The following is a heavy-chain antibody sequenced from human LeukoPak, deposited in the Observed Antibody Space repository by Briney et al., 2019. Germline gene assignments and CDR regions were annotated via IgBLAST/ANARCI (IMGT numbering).Heavy chain of an antibody. D-gene: IGHD3-3*01. CDR1: GTSISSGAYS. Sequence: SETLSLTCTVSGTSISSGAYSWSWVRKHPGKGLEWIAYIYYSGNTYYNPSLKRRVTISVDTSKNQFSLKLSSVTAADTAVYYCARTITIFGALGYFDYWGQGTLVTVSS. CDR2: IYYSGNT. V-gene: IGHV4-31*03. J-gene: IGHJ4*02. CDR3: ARTITIFGALGYFDY.